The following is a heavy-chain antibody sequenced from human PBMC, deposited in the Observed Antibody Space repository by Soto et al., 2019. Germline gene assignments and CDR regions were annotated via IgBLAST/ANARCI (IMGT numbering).Heavy chain of an antibody. CDR3: ARHGGYYFDY. D-gene: IGHD3-16*01. Sequence: QVQLQQWGAGLLKPSETLSVTCAVYGGSFRGYYWSWIRQPPGKGLEWIGEIGHGGGTIYNPSLETRVTVSEDSSNTQFSLKVNSVTAADTAVYYCARHGGYYFDYWGQGAPVTVSS. J-gene: IGHJ4*02. V-gene: IGHV4-34*01. CDR1: GGSFRGYY. CDR2: IGHGGGT.